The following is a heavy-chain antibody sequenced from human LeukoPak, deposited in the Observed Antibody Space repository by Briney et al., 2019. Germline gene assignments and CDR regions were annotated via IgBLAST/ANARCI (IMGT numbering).Heavy chain of an antibody. CDR3: ASCVLRFLEWLSHLNNWFDP. CDR1: GFTFSSYD. V-gene: IGHV3-13*01. Sequence: GGSLRLSCAASGFTFSSYDMHWVRQATGKGLERVSAIGTAGDTYYPGSVKGRFTISRENAKNSLYLQMNSLRTGDTAVYYCASCVLRFLEWLSHLNNWFDPWGQGTLVTVSS. CDR2: IGTAGDT. J-gene: IGHJ5*02. D-gene: IGHD3-3*01.